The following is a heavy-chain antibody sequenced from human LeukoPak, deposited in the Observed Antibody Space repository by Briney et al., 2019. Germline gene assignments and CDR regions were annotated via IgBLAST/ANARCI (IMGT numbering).Heavy chain of an antibody. CDR1: GGSFSGYY. D-gene: IGHD4-17*01. J-gene: IGHJ4*02. V-gene: IGHV4-34*01. CDR2: INHSGST. CDR3: ARGGGTVTFIDY. Sequence: PSETLSLTCAVYGGSFSGYYWSWIRQPPGKGLEWIGEINHSGSTNYNPSLKSRVTISVDTSKNQFSLKLSSVTAADTAVYYCARGGGTVTFIDYWGQGTLVTVSS.